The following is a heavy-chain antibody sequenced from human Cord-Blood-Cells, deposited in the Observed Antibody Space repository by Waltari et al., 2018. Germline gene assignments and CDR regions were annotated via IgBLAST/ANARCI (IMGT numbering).Heavy chain of an antibody. Sequence: QLQLQESGPGLVKPSETLSPTCTVSGGSISSSSYYWGWIRQPPGKGLEWIGSIYYSGSTYYNPSLKSRVTISVDTSKNQFSLKLSSVTAADTAVYYCARQDIVVVPAAIGYFDYWGQGTLVTVSS. CDR2: IYYSGST. CDR3: ARQDIVVVPAAIGYFDY. D-gene: IGHD2-2*01. J-gene: IGHJ4*02. V-gene: IGHV4-39*01. CDR1: GGSISSSSYY.